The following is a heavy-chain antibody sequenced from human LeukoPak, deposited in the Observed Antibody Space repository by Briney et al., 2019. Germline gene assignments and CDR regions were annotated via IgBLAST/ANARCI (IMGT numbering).Heavy chain of an antibody. D-gene: IGHD5-12*01. Sequence: PGGSLRLSCAASGFTFSSYAMTWVRQAPGKGLEWVSTISGSGGSTFYADSVMGRFTISRDNSKNTLSLHMDSLRAEDTAIYYCAKDRESGYAPYDMDVWGQGTLVTVSS. J-gene: IGHJ4*02. CDR2: ISGSGGST. CDR3: AKDRESGYAPYDMDV. V-gene: IGHV3-23*01. CDR1: GFTFSSYA.